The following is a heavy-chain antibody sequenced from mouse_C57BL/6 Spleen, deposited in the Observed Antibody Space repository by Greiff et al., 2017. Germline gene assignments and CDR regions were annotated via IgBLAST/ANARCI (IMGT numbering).Heavy chain of an antibody. CDR2: ISRGSSTI. J-gene: IGHJ1*03. CDR1: GFTFSDYG. V-gene: IGHV5-17*01. CDR3: ARPITTVPDWYFDF. D-gene: IGHD1-1*01. Sequence: EVQRVESGGGLVKPGGSLKLSCAASGFTFSDYGMHWVRQAPEKGLEWVAYISRGSSTIYYADTVKGRFTISRDNAENTLFLQMTSLRSEDTAMYYCARPITTVPDWYFDFWGKGTTVTVSS.